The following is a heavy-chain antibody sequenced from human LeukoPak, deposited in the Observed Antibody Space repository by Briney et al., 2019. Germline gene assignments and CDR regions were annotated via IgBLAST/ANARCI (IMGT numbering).Heavy chain of an antibody. CDR1: GGSISSGSYY. V-gene: IGHV4-61*02. Sequence: SSETLSLTCTVSGGSISSGSYYWSWIRQPAGKGLEWIGRIYTSGSTNYNPSLKSRVTISVDMSKNQFSLKLSSVTAADTAVYYCARAQFGELLSGAFDIWGQGTMVTVSS. D-gene: IGHD3-10*01. CDR2: IYTSGST. CDR3: ARAQFGELLSGAFDI. J-gene: IGHJ3*02.